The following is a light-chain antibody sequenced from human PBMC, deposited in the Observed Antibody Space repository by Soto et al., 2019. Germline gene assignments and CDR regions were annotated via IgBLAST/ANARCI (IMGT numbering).Light chain of an antibody. CDR2: GAS. J-gene: IGKJ5*01. V-gene: IGKV3-20*01. CDR3: QQYGSSST. CDR1: QTISSSS. Sequence: IVLTQSPGTLSLSPGERATLSCRASQTISSSSLAWYQQKGGQAPRLLIYGASSRATGIPDRFSGSGSGTDFTLTISRLEPDDFAVYYCQQYGSSSTCGQGTRREIK.